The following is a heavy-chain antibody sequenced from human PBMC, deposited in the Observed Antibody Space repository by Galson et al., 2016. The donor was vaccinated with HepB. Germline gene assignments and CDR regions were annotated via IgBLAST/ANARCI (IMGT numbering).Heavy chain of an antibody. J-gene: IGHJ4*02. Sequence: SLRLSCAASGLLFSDYGMHWIRQAPGKGLEWVATTSSDESVKHYADPVQGRFTISKDNFKNTLYLQMNSLRAEDTAVYYCAKKSPGKELSPPDYWGQGTLVTVSS. CDR3: AKKSPGKELSPPDY. CDR1: GLLFSDYG. CDR2: TSSDESVK. V-gene: IGHV3-30*19. D-gene: IGHD1-26*01.